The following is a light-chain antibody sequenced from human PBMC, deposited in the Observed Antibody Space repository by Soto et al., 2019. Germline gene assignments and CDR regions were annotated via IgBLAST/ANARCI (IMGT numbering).Light chain of an antibody. CDR3: LQYTHWHHT. Sequence: DVVMTQSPLSLPVTLGQPASISCRSSQGLVYRNGNTFLDWFFQRPGQSPRRLIYKVSNRDSGVPVGFRGSVSGSDVTLHISRLEAEDVGVYYCLQYTHWHHTFGQGTKLEIK. V-gene: IGKV2-30*01. CDR1: QGLVYRNGNTF. J-gene: IGKJ2*01. CDR2: KVS.